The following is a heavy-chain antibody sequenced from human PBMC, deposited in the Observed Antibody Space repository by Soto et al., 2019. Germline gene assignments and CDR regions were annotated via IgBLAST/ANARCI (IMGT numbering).Heavy chain of an antibody. CDR3: ARDGWRGGYGS. CDR1: GFTFSSYE. CDR2: ISSSGSTI. Sequence: HPGGSLRLSCAACGFTFSSYEMNWVRQAPGKGLEWVSYISSSGSTIYYADSVKGRFTISRDNAKNSLYLQMNSLRAEDTAVYYCARDGWRGGYGSWGQGTLVTVSS. J-gene: IGHJ5*02. D-gene: IGHD5-12*01. V-gene: IGHV3-48*03.